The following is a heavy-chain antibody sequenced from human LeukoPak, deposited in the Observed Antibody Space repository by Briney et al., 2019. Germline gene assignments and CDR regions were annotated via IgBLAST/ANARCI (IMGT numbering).Heavy chain of an antibody. J-gene: IGHJ6*02. CDR3: ARDGQRNYYYGMDV. CDR2: ITDTGITK. Sequence: GGSLRLSCAASGFSFSDYYMIWIRQAPGKGLEWLSYITDTGITKFYADSVKGRFTISRDNVKNFLFLQMNSLRADDTAVYYCARDGQRNYYYGMDVWGQGTTVTVSS. V-gene: IGHV3-11*01. CDR1: GFSFSDYY.